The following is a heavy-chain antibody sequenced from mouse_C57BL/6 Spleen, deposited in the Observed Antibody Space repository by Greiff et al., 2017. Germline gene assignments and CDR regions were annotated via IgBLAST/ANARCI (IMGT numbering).Heavy chain of an antibody. D-gene: IGHD1-1*01. V-gene: IGHV1-15*01. CDR2: IDPETGGT. Sequence: VQLQQSGAELVRPGASVTLSCKASGYPFTDYEMHWVKQTPVHGLEWIGAIDPETGGTAYNQKIKGKAILTADKSSSTAYMELRSLTSEDSAVYYCTRDPITTVVAHWYFDVWGTGTTVTVSS. CDR3: TRDPITTVVAHWYFDV. CDR1: GYPFTDYE. J-gene: IGHJ1*03.